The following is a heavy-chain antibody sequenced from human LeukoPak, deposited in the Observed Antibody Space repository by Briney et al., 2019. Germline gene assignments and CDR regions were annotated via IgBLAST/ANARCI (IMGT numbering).Heavy chain of an antibody. J-gene: IGHJ4*02. CDR2: ISYDGSNK. Sequence: GGSLRLSCAASGFTFSSYAMHWVRQAPGKGLEWVAVISYDGSNKYYADSVKGRFTISRDNSKNTLYLQMNSLRAEDTAVYYCAGAPKGIIAEQGYFDYWGQGTLVTVSS. D-gene: IGHD2/OR15-2a*01. CDR3: AGAPKGIIAEQGYFDY. CDR1: GFTFSSYA. V-gene: IGHV3-30-3*01.